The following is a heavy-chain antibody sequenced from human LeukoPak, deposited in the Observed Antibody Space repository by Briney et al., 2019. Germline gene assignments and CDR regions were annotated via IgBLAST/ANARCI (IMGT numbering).Heavy chain of an antibody. CDR1: GGSISSRSNY. CDR3: ARRKNCSGGSCYSPVVDY. D-gene: IGHD2-15*01. V-gene: IGHV4-30-2*01. J-gene: IGHJ4*02. Sequence: PSETLSLTCTVSGGSISSRSNYWGWIRQPPGKGLEWIGYIYHSGSTYYNPSLKSRVTISVDRSKNQFSLKLSSVTAADTAVYYCARRKNCSGGSCYSPVVDYWGQGTLVTVSS. CDR2: IYHSGST.